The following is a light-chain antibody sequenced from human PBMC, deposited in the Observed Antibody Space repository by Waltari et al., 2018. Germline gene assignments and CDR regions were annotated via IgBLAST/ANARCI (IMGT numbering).Light chain of an antibody. CDR2: DVS. V-gene: IGLV2-14*01. CDR3: NSYTGSSSWV. CDR1: SRDVGFYNY. J-gene: IGLJ3*02. Sequence: QSALTQPTSVSGSPGQSITIPCPGTSRDVGFYNYFSWYQPYPVKVPQLLIYDVSDRPSGVSSRFSGSKSGNTASLTISGLQADDEADYYCNSYTGSSSWVFGGGTKLTVL.